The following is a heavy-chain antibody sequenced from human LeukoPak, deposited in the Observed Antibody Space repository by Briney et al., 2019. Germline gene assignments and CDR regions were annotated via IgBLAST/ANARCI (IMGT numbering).Heavy chain of an antibody. Sequence: GGSLRLSCAASGFTFDDYAMHWVRQTPGKGLEWVSGISWNSDGIGYADSVKGRFTISRDNAKNSLYLQMNSLRAEDMALYYCAKAYSSRTGGPFDIWGQGTMVTVSS. J-gene: IGHJ3*02. CDR2: ISWNSDGI. CDR3: AKAYSSRTGGPFDI. V-gene: IGHV3-9*03. D-gene: IGHD6-13*01. CDR1: GFTFDDYA.